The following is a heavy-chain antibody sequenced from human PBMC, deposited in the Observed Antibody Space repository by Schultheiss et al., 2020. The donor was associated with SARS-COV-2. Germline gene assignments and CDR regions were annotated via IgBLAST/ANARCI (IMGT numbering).Heavy chain of an antibody. CDR3: ASEHDDH. V-gene: IGHV3-33*01. CDR2: IWYDGSNK. Sequence: GESLKISCAASGFTFSSYGMHWVRQAPGKGLEWVAVIWYDGSNKYYADSVKGRFTISRDNSKNMLFLQMNSLRAEDTAVYFCASEHDDHWGQGTLVTVSS. J-gene: IGHJ4*02. CDR1: GFTFSSYG.